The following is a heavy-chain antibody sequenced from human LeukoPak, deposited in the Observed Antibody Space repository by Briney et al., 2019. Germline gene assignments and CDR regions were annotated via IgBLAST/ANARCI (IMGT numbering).Heavy chain of an antibody. CDR2: INTDGSST. J-gene: IGHJ4*02. V-gene: IGHV3-74*01. D-gene: IGHD3-9*01. Sequence: GGSLRLSCAASGFTFSGSPMHWVRQAPGKGLVWVSRINTDGSSTSYADSVKGRFTISRDNAKNTLYLQMNSLKTEDTAVYYCTTEPTDYDILTGYRYWGQGTLVTVSS. CDR3: TTEPTDYDILTGYRY. CDR1: GFTFSGSP.